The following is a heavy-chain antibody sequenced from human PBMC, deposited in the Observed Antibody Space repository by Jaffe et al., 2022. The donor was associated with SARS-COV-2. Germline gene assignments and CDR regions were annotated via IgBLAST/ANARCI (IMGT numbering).Heavy chain of an antibody. V-gene: IGHV3-48*03. CDR3: ARDHSNTIFGVVILNGMDV. CDR1: GFTFSSYE. Sequence: EVQLVESGGGLVQPGGSLRLSCAASGFTFSSYEMNWVRQAPGKGLEWVSYISSSGSTIYYADSVKGRFTISRDNAKNSLYLQMNSLRAEDTAVYYCARDHSNTIFGVVILNGMDVWGQGTTVTVSS. J-gene: IGHJ6*02. D-gene: IGHD3-3*01. CDR2: ISSSGSTI.